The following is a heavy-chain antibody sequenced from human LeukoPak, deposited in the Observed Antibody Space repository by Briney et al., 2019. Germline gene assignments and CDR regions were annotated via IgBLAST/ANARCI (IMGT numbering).Heavy chain of an antibody. V-gene: IGHV3-30*04. J-gene: IGHJ3*01. CDR1: GFSFSNYA. Sequence: GGSLRLSCAASGFSFSNYAMDWVRQAPGKGLEWVAVISKDGSMKYYSDSVKGRFTVSRDNSIHTLYLEMNSLKTEDTAVYYCAGESFDFWSQGTMVAVSS. CDR3: AGESFDF. CDR2: ISKDGSMK.